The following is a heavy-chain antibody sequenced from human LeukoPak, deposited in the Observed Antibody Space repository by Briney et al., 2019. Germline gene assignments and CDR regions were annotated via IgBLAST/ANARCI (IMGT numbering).Heavy chain of an antibody. CDR2: MNPNSGNT. J-gene: IGHJ3*02. CDR1: GYTFTSYD. Sequence: ASVKVSCMASGYTFTSYDINWVRQATGQGLEWMGWMNPNSGNTGYAQKFQGRVTMTRNTSISTAYMELSSLRSEDTAVYYCASDILTGPMAYRGAFDIWGQGTMVTVSS. V-gene: IGHV1-8*01. CDR3: ASDILTGPMAYRGAFDI. D-gene: IGHD3-9*01.